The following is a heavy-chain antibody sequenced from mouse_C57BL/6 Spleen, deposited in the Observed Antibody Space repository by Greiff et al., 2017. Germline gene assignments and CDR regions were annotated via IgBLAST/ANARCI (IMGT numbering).Heavy chain of an antibody. V-gene: IGHV1-76*01. CDR1: GYTFTDYY. CDR2: IYPGSGNT. Sequence: QVQLKESGAELVRPGASVKLSCKASGYTFTDYYINWVKQRPGQGLEWIARIYPGSGNTYYNEKFKGKATLTAEKSSSTAYMQLSSLTSEDSAVDFCARGGGNSFAYWGQGTLVTVSA. D-gene: IGHD2-1*01. J-gene: IGHJ3*01. CDR3: ARGGGNSFAY.